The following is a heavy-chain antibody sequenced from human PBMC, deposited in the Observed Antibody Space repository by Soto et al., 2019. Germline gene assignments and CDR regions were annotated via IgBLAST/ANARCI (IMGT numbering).Heavy chain of an antibody. Sequence: GESLKISCKGSGYSFTSYWIGWVRQMPGKGLEWMGIIYPGDSDTRYSPSFQGQVTISADKSISTAYLQWSSLKASDTAMYYCSMTYYYDSSGYSGAFDIWGQGTMVTVSS. CDR1: GYSFTSYW. D-gene: IGHD3-22*01. V-gene: IGHV5-51*01. J-gene: IGHJ3*02. CDR3: SMTYYYDSSGYSGAFDI. CDR2: IYPGDSDT.